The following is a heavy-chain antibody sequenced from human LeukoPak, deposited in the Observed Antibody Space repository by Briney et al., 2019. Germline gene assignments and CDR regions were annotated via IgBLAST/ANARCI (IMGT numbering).Heavy chain of an antibody. CDR2: IYSGGST. D-gene: IGHD6-6*01. J-gene: IGHJ4*02. CDR3: ARDRLYSSSSEDY. Sequence: PGGSLRLSCAASGFTVSSTYMSWVRQAPGKGLEWVSVIYSGGSTYYADCVKGRFTISRDNSKNTLYLQMNSLRAEDTAVYYCARDRLYSSSSEDYLGQGTLVTVSS. V-gene: IGHV3-53*01. CDR1: GFTVSSTY.